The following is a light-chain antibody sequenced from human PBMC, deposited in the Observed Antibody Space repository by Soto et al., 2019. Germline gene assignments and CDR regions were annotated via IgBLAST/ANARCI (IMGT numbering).Light chain of an antibody. V-gene: IGLV6-57*01. J-gene: IGLJ3*02. CDR2: EDN. CDR1: SGSIASKY. Sequence: NFMLTQPHSVSEPPGKTVTISCTRSSGSIASKYVQWYQQRPGSSPTTVIYEDNRRPSGVPDRFSGSIDSSSNAASLSISGLRTEDEADYYCQSYDSSNPVFGGGTKLTVL. CDR3: QSYDSSNPV.